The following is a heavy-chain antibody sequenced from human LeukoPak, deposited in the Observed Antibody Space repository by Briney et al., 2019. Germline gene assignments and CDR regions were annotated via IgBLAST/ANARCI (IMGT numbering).Heavy chain of an antibody. CDR1: DGSISSGSYY. CDR3: ARDSGDSSGYYVDYFDY. J-gene: IGHJ4*02. D-gene: IGHD3-22*01. V-gene: IGHV4-61*02. Sequence: SETLSLTCTVSDGSISSGSYYWSWIRQPAGKGLEWIGRIYTSGSTNYNPSLKSRVTMSVDTSKNQFSLKLSSVTAADTAVYYCARDSGDSSGYYVDYFDYWGQGTLVTVSS. CDR2: IYTSGST.